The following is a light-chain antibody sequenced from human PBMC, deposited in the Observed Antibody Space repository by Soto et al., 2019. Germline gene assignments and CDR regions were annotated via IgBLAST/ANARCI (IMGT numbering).Light chain of an antibody. J-gene: IGLJ2*01. CDR1: SSDVGGYNY. V-gene: IGLV2-14*01. CDR3: SSYTSSSTRV. Sequence: QSAVTQPAFVSGSPGQSITISCTGTSSDVGGYNYVSWYQQHPGKAPKLMIYEVSNRPSGVSNRFSGSKSGNTASLTISGLQAEDEADYYCSSYTSSSTRVFGGGTKLTVL. CDR2: EVS.